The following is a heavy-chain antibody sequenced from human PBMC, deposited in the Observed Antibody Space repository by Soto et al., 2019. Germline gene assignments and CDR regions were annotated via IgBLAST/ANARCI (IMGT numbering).Heavy chain of an antibody. V-gene: IGHV3-74*01. CDR1: GFTFSSYW. D-gene: IGHD6-13*01. CDR3: ARVFSSSWQGYYFDY. J-gene: IGHJ4*02. CDR2: INSDGSST. Sequence: EVQLVESGGGLVQPGGSLRLSCAASGFTFSSYWMHWVRQAPGKGLVWVSRINSDGSSTSYADSVKGRFTISRDNAKNTLYRQMNSLRAEDTAVYYCARVFSSSWQGYYFDYWGQGTLVTVSS.